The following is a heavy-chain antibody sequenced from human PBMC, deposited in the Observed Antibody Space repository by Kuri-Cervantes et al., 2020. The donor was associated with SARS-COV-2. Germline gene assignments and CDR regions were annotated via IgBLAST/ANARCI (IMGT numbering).Heavy chain of an antibody. V-gene: IGHV3-74*01. D-gene: IGHD3-22*01. Sequence: ETLSLTCAASGFTFSSYWMHWVRQAPGKGLVWVSRINSDGSSTTYADSVKGRFTISRDNAKNSLYLQMNSLRAEDTAVYYCASPSSGYSGGFDYWGQGTLVTVYS. CDR2: INSDGSST. CDR3: ASPSSGYSGGFDY. J-gene: IGHJ4*02. CDR1: GFTFSSYW.